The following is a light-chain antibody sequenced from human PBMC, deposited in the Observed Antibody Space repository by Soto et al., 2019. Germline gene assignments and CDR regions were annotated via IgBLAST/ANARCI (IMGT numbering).Light chain of an antibody. CDR1: QSISSY. CDR2: AAS. J-gene: IGKJ2*01. CDR3: QQSYSTPYT. V-gene: IGKV1-39*01. Sequence: DVQMTQSPSSLSASVRDRVTITCRASQSISSYLNWYQQKPGKAPKLLIYAASSLQSGVPSRFSGSGSGTDFTLTISSLQPGDFATYYCQQSYSTPYTFGQGTKLEIK.